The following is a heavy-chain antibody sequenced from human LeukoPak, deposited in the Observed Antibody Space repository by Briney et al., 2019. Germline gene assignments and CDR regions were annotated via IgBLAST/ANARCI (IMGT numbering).Heavy chain of an antibody. CDR1: GYTFTSYG. CDR2: IIPISGTA. CDR3: ARMRFLEWSLFDY. Sequence: SVKVSCKASGYTFTSYGISWVRQAPGQGLEWMGGIIPISGTAYYAQKFQGRVTITADKSTSTVYMELSSLRSEETAVYYCARMRFLEWSLFDYWGQGTLVTVSS. D-gene: IGHD3-3*01. J-gene: IGHJ4*02. V-gene: IGHV1-69*06.